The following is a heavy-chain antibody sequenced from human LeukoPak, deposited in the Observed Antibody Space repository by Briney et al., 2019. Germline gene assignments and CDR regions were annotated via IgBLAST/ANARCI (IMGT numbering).Heavy chain of an antibody. D-gene: IGHD3-22*01. Sequence: ASVKVSCKASGYTFTSYYMHWVRQAPGQGLEWMGIINPSGGSTSYAQKFQGRVTMTRDTSTSTVYIELSSLRSEDTAVYYCARERTGNSDSSGHYDYWGQGTLVTVSS. J-gene: IGHJ4*02. CDR1: GYTFTSYY. V-gene: IGHV1-46*01. CDR3: ARERTGNSDSSGHYDY. CDR2: INPSGGST.